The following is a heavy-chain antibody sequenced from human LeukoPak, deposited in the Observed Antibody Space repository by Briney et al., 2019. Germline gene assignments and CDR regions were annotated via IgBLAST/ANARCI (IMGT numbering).Heavy chain of an antibody. CDR2: INPSGGST. V-gene: IGHV1-46*01. Sequence: GASVKVSCKASGYTFTSYYMHWVRQAPGQGLEWMGIINPSGGSTSYAQKFQGRVTMTRDTSTSTVYMELSSLRSEDTAVYYCARDAGGGYGGMRFDPWGQGTLVTVSS. CDR3: ARDAGGGYGGMRFDP. D-gene: IGHD5-18*01. CDR1: GYTFTSYY. J-gene: IGHJ5*02.